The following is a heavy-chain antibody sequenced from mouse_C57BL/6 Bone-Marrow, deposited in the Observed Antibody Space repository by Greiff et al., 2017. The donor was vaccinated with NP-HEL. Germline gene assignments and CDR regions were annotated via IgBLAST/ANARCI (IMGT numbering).Heavy chain of an antibody. CDR3: TAYSNYRYFDV. Sequence: VQLQQSRAELVRPGASVKLSCTASGFNIKDDYMHWVKQRPEQGLEWIGWIDPENGDTEYASKFQGKATITADTSSNTAYLQLSSLTSEDTAVYYCTAYSNYRYFDVWGTGTTVTVSS. D-gene: IGHD2-5*01. J-gene: IGHJ1*03. CDR2: IDPENGDT. V-gene: IGHV14-4*01. CDR1: GFNIKDDY.